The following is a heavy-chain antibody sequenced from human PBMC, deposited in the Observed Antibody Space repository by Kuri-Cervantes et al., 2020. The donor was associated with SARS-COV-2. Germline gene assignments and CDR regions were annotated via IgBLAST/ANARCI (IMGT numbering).Heavy chain of an antibody. CDR1: GYSFTSYW. J-gene: IGHJ4*02. CDR3: ATSGKEEWELLEFDY. CDR2: IYPGDSDS. Sequence: KVSCKGSGYSFTSYWIGWVRQIPGKGLEWMGIIYPGDSDSRYSPSFQGQVTISADKSIRTAYLQWSSLKASDTAMYYCATSGKEEWELLEFDYWGQGTLVTVSS. V-gene: IGHV5-51*01. D-gene: IGHD1-26*01.